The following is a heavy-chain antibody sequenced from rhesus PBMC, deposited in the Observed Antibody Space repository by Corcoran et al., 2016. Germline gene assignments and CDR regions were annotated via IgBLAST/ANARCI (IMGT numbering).Heavy chain of an antibody. CDR2: ISESGGTI. J-gene: IGHJ4*01. V-gene: IGHV3-100*02. CDR3: TRDRGYSYSVDY. Sequence: DVQLVESGGGLVKPGGSLRLSCVASGFTFSSYEMHWVRQAPGKGLEWVSVISESGGTIYYADSVKCRFTISRDNAKNALFLQMNSLRAEDTAVYYCTRDRGYSYSVDYWGQGVLVTVSS. CDR1: GFTFSSYE. D-gene: IGHD5-12*01.